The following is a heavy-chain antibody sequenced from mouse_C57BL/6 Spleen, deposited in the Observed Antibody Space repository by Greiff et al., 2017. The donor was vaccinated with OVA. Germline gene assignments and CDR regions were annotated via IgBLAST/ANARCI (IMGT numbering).Heavy chain of an antibody. CDR3: ARQGLYGWYFDV. CDR2: ISSGGSYT. Sequence: EVQVVESGGDLVKPGGSLKLSCAASGFTFSSYGMSWVRQTPDKRLEWVATISSGGSYTYYPDSVKGRFTISRDNAKNTLYLQMSSLKSEDTAMYYCARQGLYGWYFDVWGTGTTVTVSS. CDR1: GFTFSSYG. D-gene: IGHD2-12*01. J-gene: IGHJ1*03. V-gene: IGHV5-6*01.